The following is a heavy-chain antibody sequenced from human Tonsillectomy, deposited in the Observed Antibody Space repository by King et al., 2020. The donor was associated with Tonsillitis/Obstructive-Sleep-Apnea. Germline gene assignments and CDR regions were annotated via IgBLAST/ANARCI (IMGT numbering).Heavy chain of an antibody. CDR2: ISAYNGDK. Sequence: QLVQSGAEVKKPGASVKVSCKASGYTFTSFGISWVRRAPGQGLEWMGWISAYNGDKNYAQRLKGRVTMTTDTSTSTAYMELRSLISDDTAVYCWARHQCYYHGKMAVDPRRVYNNDYMDVWGKGTTVTVSS. V-gene: IGHV1-18*01. CDR3: ARHQCYYHGKMAVDPRRVYNNDYMDV. D-gene: IGHD2-21*01. J-gene: IGHJ6*03. CDR1: GYTFTSFG.